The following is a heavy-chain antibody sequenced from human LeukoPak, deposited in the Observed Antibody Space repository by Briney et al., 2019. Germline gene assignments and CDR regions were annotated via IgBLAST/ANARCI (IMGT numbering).Heavy chain of an antibody. Sequence: GGSLRLSXAASGFTFSSYEMNWVRQAPGKGLEWVSYISSSGSTIYYADSVKGRFTISRDNAKNSLYLQMNSLRAEDTAVYYCARYPVFGEYYYYMDVWGKGTTVTVSS. V-gene: IGHV3-48*03. J-gene: IGHJ6*03. CDR3: ARYPVFGEYYYYMDV. D-gene: IGHD3-3*01. CDR2: ISSSGSTI. CDR1: GFTFSSYE.